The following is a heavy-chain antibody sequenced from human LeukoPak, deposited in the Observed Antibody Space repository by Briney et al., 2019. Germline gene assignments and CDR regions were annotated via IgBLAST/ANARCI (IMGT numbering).Heavy chain of an antibody. CDR1: GYSIGSRYY. D-gene: IGHD3-22*01. CDR3: ARDGIVGPTNFDY. J-gene: IGHJ4*02. Sequence: SETLSLTCAVSGYSIGSRYYWGWIRQPPGKGLEWIGSIYHSESTYYNPSLKSRVTISVDTSKNQFSLKLRSVTAADTAMYYCARDGIVGPTNFDYWGQGTLVTVSS. V-gene: IGHV4-38-2*02. CDR2: IYHSEST.